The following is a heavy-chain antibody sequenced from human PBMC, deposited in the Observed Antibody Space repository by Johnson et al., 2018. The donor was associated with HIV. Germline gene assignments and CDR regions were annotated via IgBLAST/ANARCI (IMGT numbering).Heavy chain of an antibody. D-gene: IGHD1-26*01. J-gene: IGHJ3*02. CDR2: ISWNRGSI. CDR1: GFTFDDYA. V-gene: IGHV3-9*01. CDR3: AKATEGEGLWAFDI. Sequence: VLLVESGGGLVQPGRSLRLSCAASGFTFDDYAMHWVRQAPGKGLEWVSGISWNRGSIGYADSVKGRFTISRDNAKNSLYLQMNSLRAEDTALYYCAKATEGEGLWAFDIWGQGTMVTVSS.